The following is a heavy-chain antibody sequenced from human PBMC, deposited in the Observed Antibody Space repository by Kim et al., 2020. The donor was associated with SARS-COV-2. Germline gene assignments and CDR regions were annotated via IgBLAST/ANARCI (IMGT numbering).Heavy chain of an antibody. J-gene: IGHJ5*02. CDR3: AKARYFDWLLGRTADNSSGP. CDR1: GENFSAYY. D-gene: IGHD3-9*01. V-gene: IGHV4-34*01. CDR2: TNHRGTS. Sequence: SETLSLTCAVYGENFSAYYWSWIRQPPGKGLEWIGETNHRGTSNYNPSLESRVTISVDTSKSQFSLKVSSVNAADTAVYYCAKARYFDWLLGRTADNSSGPWGQGTLVTVSS.